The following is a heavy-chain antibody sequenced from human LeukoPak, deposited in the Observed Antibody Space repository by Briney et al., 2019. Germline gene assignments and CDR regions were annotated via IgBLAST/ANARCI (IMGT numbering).Heavy chain of an antibody. D-gene: IGHD3-16*02. J-gene: IGHJ4*02. V-gene: IGHV1-18*01. Sequence: ASVKVSCKASIYTLISYGISWVRQAPGQGLEGMGWISAYNFNTNYAQKLHGRVTITTDTSTSTAYMELRSLRSDDTAVYYCVRGVVITFGGVIVPYSFDYWGQGTLVTVSS. CDR1: IYTLISYG. CDR2: ISAYNFNT. CDR3: VRGVVITFGGVIVPYSFDY.